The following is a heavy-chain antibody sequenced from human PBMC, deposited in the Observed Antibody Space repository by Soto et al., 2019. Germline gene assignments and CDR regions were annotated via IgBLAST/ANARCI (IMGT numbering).Heavy chain of an antibody. Sequence: GGSLRLSCAASGFTFSSYGMHWVRQAPGKGLEWVAVIWYDGSNKYYADSVKGRFTISRDNSKNTLYLQMNSLRAEDTAVYYCARGRGAVVYGMDVWGQGTTVTVSS. J-gene: IGHJ6*02. CDR3: ARGRGAVVYGMDV. CDR2: IWYDGSNK. D-gene: IGHD6-19*01. CDR1: GFTFSSYG. V-gene: IGHV3-33*01.